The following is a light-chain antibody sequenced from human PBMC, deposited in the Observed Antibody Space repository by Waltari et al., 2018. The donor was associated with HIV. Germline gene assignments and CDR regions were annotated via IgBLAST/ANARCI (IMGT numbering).Light chain of an antibody. Sequence: QSALTQPASVSGSPGQSITPSCTGTSSDVGGYNYVSWYQRHPGKAPKLIIYDVSNRPSGVSNRFSGSKSGNRASLTISGLQAEDEADYYCSSYTSSSTRVFGGGTTMTVL. CDR2: DVS. CDR1: SSDVGGYNY. CDR3: SSYTSSSTRV. V-gene: IGLV2-14*03. J-gene: IGLJ3*02.